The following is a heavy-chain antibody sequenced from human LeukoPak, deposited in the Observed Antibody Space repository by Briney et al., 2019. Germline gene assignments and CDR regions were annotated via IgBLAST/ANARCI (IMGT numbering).Heavy chain of an antibody. CDR1: GYTFTSYG. CDR3: ARRGYYDSSGYYDFDY. Sequence: ASVKVSCKASGYTFTSYGISWVRQAPGQRLEWMGWINAGNGNTKYSQKFQGRVTITRDTSASTAYMELSSLRSEDTAVYYCARRGYYDSSGYYDFDYWGQGTLVTVSS. CDR2: INAGNGNT. D-gene: IGHD3-22*01. J-gene: IGHJ4*02. V-gene: IGHV1-3*01.